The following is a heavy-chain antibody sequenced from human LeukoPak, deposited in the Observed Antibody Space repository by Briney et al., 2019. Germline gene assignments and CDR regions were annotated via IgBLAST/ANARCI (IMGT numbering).Heavy chain of an antibody. CDR2: IDPNKGDT. D-gene: IGHD1-26*01. CDR1: GVTFSSYA. J-gene: IGHJ4*02. Sequence: ASVKVSCKASGVTFSSYAISWVRQAPGQGLEWMGWIDPNKGDTKCTQKFQGRVSMTRDTSFSTAYMELSRLTSDDTAVYYCARDRSITEKYSGRYFHDYWGQGSLVTVSS. CDR3: ARDRSITEKYSGRYFHDY. V-gene: IGHV1-2*02.